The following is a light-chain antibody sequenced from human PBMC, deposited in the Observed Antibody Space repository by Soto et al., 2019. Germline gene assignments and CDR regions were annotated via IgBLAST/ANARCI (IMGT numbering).Light chain of an antibody. J-gene: IGLJ2*01. Sequence: SYELTQPPSVSVAPGQTARITCGAYNIGGRSVHWYQQKPGQAPVLVLYDDKNRASGIPERISGSNSGNTATLTVTRVEAGDEADYYCQLRDSSVDHVAFGGGTQLTVL. CDR2: DDK. CDR3: QLRDSSVDHVA. CDR1: NIGGRS. V-gene: IGLV3-21*02.